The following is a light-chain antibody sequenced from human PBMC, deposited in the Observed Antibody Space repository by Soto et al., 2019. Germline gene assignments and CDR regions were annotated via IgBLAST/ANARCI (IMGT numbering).Light chain of an antibody. CDR1: STDVGSHKL. CDR3: CSNAVGSTYV. J-gene: IGLJ1*01. CDR2: EAY. V-gene: IGLV2-23*01. Sequence: QYVLTQPACVSGSPGQAITISCTGTSTDVGSHKLVSWYQQYPGNAPKLIIFEAYKRPSGVSNRFSGSKSGSTASLTISGLQAEDEADYYCCSNAVGSTYVFGTGTKVTVL.